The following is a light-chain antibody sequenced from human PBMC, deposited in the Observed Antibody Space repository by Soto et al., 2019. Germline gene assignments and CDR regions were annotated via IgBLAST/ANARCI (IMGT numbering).Light chain of an antibody. Sequence: EIVLTQSPGTLSLSPGERATLSCRASQSVSSSYLAWYQQKPGQAPRLLIYGASSRATGIPDRFSGSGSGTDSTLTTSRLEPEDFAVYYCQQYGSSPWTFGQGTKVDIK. V-gene: IGKV3-20*01. CDR1: QSVSSSY. CDR3: QQYGSSPWT. CDR2: GAS. J-gene: IGKJ1*01.